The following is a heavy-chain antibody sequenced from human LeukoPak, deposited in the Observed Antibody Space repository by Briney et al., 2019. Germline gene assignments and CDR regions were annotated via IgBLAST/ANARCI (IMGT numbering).Heavy chain of an antibody. CDR1: GFTFSSYS. Sequence: GGSLRLSCAASGFTFSSYSMNWVRQAPGKGLEWVSSISSSSSYIYYADSVKGRSTISRDNAKNSLYLQMNSLRAEDTAVYYCARDGTYDSSGYYWGGDWFDPWCQGTLVTVSS. CDR2: ISSSSSYI. V-gene: IGHV3-21*01. CDR3: ARDGTYDSSGYYWGGDWFDP. D-gene: IGHD3-22*01. J-gene: IGHJ5*02.